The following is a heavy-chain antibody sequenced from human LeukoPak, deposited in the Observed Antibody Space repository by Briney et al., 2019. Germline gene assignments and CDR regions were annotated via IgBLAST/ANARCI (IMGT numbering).Heavy chain of an antibody. CDR1: GFTFSSYS. J-gene: IGHJ6*02. CDR3: ARRRYYGSGSHLYYYGMDV. Sequence: PGGSLRLSCAASGFTFSSYSMNWVRQAPGKGLEWVSYISSSSSTIYYADSAKGRFTISRDNAKSSLYLQMNSLRDEDTAVYYCARRRYYGSGSHLYYYGMDVWGQGTTVTVSS. D-gene: IGHD3-10*01. CDR2: ISSSSSTI. V-gene: IGHV3-48*02.